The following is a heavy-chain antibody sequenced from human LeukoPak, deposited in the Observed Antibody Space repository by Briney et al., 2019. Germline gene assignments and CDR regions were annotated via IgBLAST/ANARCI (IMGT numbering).Heavy chain of an antibody. V-gene: IGHV5-51*01. D-gene: IGHD1-26*01. J-gene: IGHJ4*02. CDR3: ARLRVVGATGAKNYYFDY. Sequence: GESLKISCKGSGYSFTSYWIGWVRQMPGKGLEWMGIIYPGDSDTRYSPSFQGQVTIPADKSISTAYLQWSSLKASDTAMYYCARLRVVGATGAKNYYFDYWGQGTLVTVSS. CDR1: GYSFTSYW. CDR2: IYPGDSDT.